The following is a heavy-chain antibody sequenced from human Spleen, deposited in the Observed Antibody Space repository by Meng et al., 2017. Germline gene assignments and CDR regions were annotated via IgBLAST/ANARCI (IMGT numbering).Heavy chain of an antibody. J-gene: IGHJ4*02. D-gene: IGHD2-21*02. CDR2: LGAHDGDT. Sequence: QVQPVQSGPEVKKPGASVKVSCKASDYTFTGYGVSWVRQAPGQGLEWMAWLGAHDGDTSHAPKFQGRVTVSADRPTATAYMELRSLRSDDTAVYYCVVGTKGGAGIFDYWGQGSLVTVSS. V-gene: IGHV1-18*01. CDR3: VVGTKGGAGIFDY. CDR1: DYTFTGYG.